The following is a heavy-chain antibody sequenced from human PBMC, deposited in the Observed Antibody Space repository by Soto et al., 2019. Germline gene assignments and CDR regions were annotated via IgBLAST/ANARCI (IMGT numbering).Heavy chain of an antibody. J-gene: IGHJ3*02. CDR1: GGSISSYY. Sequence: SETLSLTCTVSGGSISSYYWSWIRQPPGKGLEWIGYIYYSGSTNYNTSLKSRVTISVDTSKNQLSLKLSSVTAADTAVYYCARDAPYYYDRSGYDRPCALEIWGQGTMVTVSS. D-gene: IGHD3-22*01. V-gene: IGHV4-59*01. CDR3: ARDAPYYYDRSGYDRPCALEI. CDR2: IYYSGST.